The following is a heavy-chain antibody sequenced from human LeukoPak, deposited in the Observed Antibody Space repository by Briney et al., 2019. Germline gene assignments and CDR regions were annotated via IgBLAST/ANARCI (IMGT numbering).Heavy chain of an antibody. CDR1: GGSISRGFYY. D-gene: IGHD3-22*01. Sequence: SETLSLTCTVSGGSISRGFYYWAWIRQPPGKGLEWIGSIYYSGITYYNPSLKSPVTISVDTSKNQFSLKLSSVTAADTAVYYCARDFQRGYYYDSSGYYEATGVDYWGQGTLVTVSS. CDR3: ARDFQRGYYYDSSGYYEATGVDY. CDR2: IYYSGIT. V-gene: IGHV4-39*02. J-gene: IGHJ4*02.